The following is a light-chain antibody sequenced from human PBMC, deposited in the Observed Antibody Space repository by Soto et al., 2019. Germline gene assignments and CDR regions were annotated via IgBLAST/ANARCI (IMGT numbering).Light chain of an antibody. V-gene: IGKV3-20*01. Sequence: EIVLTQSPGTLSLSPGERATLSCRASQSVSSSYLAWYQQKPGQAPRLLIYGASSRATGIPDRFSGSGSETDFSLTISRLESEDFAVYYCQQYGSSPMYTFGQGTTLEIK. CDR2: GAS. J-gene: IGKJ2*01. CDR1: QSVSSSY. CDR3: QQYGSSPMYT.